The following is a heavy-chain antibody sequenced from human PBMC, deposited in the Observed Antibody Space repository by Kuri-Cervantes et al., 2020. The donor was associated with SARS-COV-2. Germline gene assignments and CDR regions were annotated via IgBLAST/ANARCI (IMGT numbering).Heavy chain of an antibody. J-gene: IGHJ6*02. D-gene: IGHD3-22*01. V-gene: IGHV3-30*18. CDR1: GFTFSSYG. Sequence: GGSLRLSCAASGFTFSSYGMHWVRQAPGKGLEWVAVISYDGSNKYYADSVKGRFTISRDNSKNTLYLQMNSLRAEDTAVYYCAKDADYYDSGGDDMDVWAKGPRSPSP. CDR2: ISYDGSNK. CDR3: AKDADYYDSGGDDMDV.